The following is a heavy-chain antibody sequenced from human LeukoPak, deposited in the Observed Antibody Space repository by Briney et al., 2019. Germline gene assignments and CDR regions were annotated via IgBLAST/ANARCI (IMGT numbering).Heavy chain of an antibody. CDR2: IYYSGST. D-gene: IGHD6-13*01. V-gene: IGHV4-31*03. J-gene: IGHJ4*02. Sequence: PSQTLSLTCTVSGGSISSGGYYWSWIRQHPGTGLEWIGYIYYSGSTYYNPSLKSRVTISVDTSKNQFSLKLSSVTAADTAVYYCARVASSSWYEGYFDYWGQGTLVTVSS. CDR3: ARVASSSWYEGYFDY. CDR1: GGSISSGGYY.